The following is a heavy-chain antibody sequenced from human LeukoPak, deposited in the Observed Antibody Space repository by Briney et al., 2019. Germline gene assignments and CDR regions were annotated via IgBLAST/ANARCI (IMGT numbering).Heavy chain of an antibody. CDR2: IIPILGIA. CDR3: AREEGESTYYYDY. CDR1: GGTFSSYA. Sequence: GASVKVSCKASGGTFSSYAISWVRQAPGQGLEWMGRIIPILGIANYAQKFQGRVTITTDKSTSTAYMELSSLRSEDTAVYYCAREEGESTYYYDYWGQGTLVTVSS. D-gene: IGHD3-10*01. J-gene: IGHJ4*02. V-gene: IGHV1-69*04.